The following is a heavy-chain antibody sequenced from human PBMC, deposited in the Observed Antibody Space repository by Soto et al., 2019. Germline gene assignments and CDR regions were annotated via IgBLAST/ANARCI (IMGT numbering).Heavy chain of an antibody. CDR2: IYYSGST. CDR1: GGSISSGSNY. V-gene: IGHV4-30-4*01. CDR3: ARRVTGGGERFDP. Sequence: QVQLQESGPGLVMPSQTLSLTCTVSGGSISSGSNYWSWIRQTPGKGLEWIGYIYYSGSTNYNPSLKSRVTISLDTSKNQFSLRLNSVTVADMAVYYCARRVTGGGERFDPWGQGSLVTVSS. D-gene: IGHD7-27*01. J-gene: IGHJ5*02.